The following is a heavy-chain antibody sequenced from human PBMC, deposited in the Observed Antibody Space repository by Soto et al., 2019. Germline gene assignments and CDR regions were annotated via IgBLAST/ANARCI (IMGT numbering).Heavy chain of an antibody. V-gene: IGHV3-21*01. CDR3: ARVSYSSSWYPPLGPLDY. CDR1: GFTFSSYS. J-gene: IGHJ4*02. CDR2: ISSSSSYI. D-gene: IGHD6-13*01. Sequence: PGGSLRLSCAASGFTFSSYSMNWVRQAPGKGLEWVSSISSSSSYIYYADSVKGRFTISRDNAKNSLYLQMNSLRAEDTAVYYCARVSYSSSWYPPLGPLDYWGQGTLVTAPQ.